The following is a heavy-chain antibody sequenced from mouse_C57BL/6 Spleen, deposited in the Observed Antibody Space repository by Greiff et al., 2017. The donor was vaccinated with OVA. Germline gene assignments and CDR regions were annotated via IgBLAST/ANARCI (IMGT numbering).Heavy chain of an antibody. CDR2: ISSGGSYT. D-gene: IGHD2-2*01. V-gene: IGHV5-6*01. J-gene: IGHJ4*01. Sequence: EVQLVESGGDLVKPGGSLKLSCAASGFTFSSYGMSWVRQTPDKRLEWVATISSGGSYTYYPDSVKGRFTISRDNAKNTLYLQMSSLKSEDTAMYYCARHRGYGYDEYYYAMDYWGQGTSVTVSS. CDR3: ARHRGYGYDEYYYAMDY. CDR1: GFTFSSYG.